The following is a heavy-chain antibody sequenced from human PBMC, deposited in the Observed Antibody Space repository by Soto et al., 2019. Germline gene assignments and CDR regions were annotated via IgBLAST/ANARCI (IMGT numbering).Heavy chain of an antibody. J-gene: IGHJ4*02. CDR2: MTSDTKTI. D-gene: IGHD6-19*01. Sequence: EVQLVESGGALVQPGGSLRLSCAASGFRFNIYSMNWIRQAPGKGLEWSAYMTSDTKTIKYADSVKGRFTISRDNDNNLVYLQMNSLRDEDTAVYYCARSVEGHFDYWGQGTVVTVSA. CDR1: GFRFNIYS. V-gene: IGHV3-48*02. CDR3: ARSVEGHFDY.